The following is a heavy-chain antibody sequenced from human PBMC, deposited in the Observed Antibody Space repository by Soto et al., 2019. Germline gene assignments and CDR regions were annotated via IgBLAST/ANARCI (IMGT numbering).Heavy chain of an antibody. V-gene: IGHV3-21*01. CDR1: GFTLNSYS. Sequence: EVQLVESGGGLVKPGGSLRLSCAASGFTLNSYSMNLVRQAPGKGLEWVSSISSSSSYIYYADSVKGRFTISRDNAKNSRYLQINSLRAEDTAVYYCVIAAFVVVPAGPDYWGQGSLVAVSS. J-gene: IGHJ4*02. D-gene: IGHD2-2*01. CDR2: ISSSSSYI. CDR3: VIAAFVVVPAGPDY.